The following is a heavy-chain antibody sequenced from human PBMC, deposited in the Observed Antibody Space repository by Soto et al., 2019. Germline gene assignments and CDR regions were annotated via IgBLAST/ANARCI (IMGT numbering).Heavy chain of an antibody. CDR3: ARGMKRITLYGVVRLGMDV. V-gene: IGHV4-34*01. J-gene: IGHJ6*02. Sequence: SETLSLTCAVYGGSFSGYYWSWIRQPPGKGLEWIGEINHSGSTNYNPSLKSRVTISVDTSKNQFSLKLSSVTAADTAVYYCARGMKRITLYGVVRLGMDVWAEGTTVTVSS. CDR1: GGSFSGYY. CDR2: INHSGST. D-gene: IGHD3-3*01.